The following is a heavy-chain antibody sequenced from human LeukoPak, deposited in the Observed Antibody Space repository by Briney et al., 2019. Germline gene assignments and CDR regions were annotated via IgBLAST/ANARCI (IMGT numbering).Heavy chain of an antibody. CDR1: GGSISSSSYY. D-gene: IGHD1-26*01. J-gene: IGHJ4*02. Sequence: PSETLSLTCTVSGGSISSSSYYWGWIRQPPGKGLEWIGSIYYSGSTYYNPSLKSRVTISVDTSKNQFSLKLSSVTAADTAVYYCARDPIVGATSADYWGQGTLVTVSS. CDR2: IYYSGST. V-gene: IGHV4-39*02. CDR3: ARDPIVGATSADY.